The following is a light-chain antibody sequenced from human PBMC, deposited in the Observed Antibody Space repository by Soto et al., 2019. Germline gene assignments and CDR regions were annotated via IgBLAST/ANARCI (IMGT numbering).Light chain of an antibody. CDR2: ATS. CDR3: HQYDHWPLT. Sequence: EIVLTRSPATLSVSPGERVTLSCRASQSVSNNLAWYQQKPGQAPRLLISATSTRATGIPARFSGSGSGTEFTLTVSSLQSEDFALYFCHQYDHWPLTFGGGTKVDIK. J-gene: IGKJ4*01. V-gene: IGKV3D-15*01. CDR1: QSVSNN.